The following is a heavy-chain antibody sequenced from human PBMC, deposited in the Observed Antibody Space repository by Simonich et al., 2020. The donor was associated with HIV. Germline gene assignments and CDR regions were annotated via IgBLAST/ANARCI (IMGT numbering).Heavy chain of an antibody. CDR2: INHSGRT. V-gene: IGHV4-34*01. CDR1: GGSFSGDY. Sequence: QVQLQQWGAGLLKPSETLSLTCAVYGGSFSGDYWSWIRPPPGKGREWNGEINHSGRTNYNPSLKSRVTLSVDTSKNQFSLKLSSVTAADTAVYYCARTYYYDSSGYYAGWFDPWGQGTLVTVSS. J-gene: IGHJ5*02. D-gene: IGHD3-22*01. CDR3: ARTYYYDSSGYYAGWFDP.